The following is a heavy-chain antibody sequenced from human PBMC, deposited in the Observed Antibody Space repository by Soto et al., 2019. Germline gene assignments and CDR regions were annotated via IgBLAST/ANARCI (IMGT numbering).Heavy chain of an antibody. CDR2: ISGSGSST. J-gene: IGHJ4*02. D-gene: IGHD5-12*01. CDR1: GFTFSSYA. V-gene: IGHV3-23*01. CDR3: AKGGDSIVATRHDY. Sequence: GGSLRLSCAASGFTFSSYAMTWVRQAPGRGLEWVSAISGSGSSTYYADSVKGRFAISRDNSKNTLYLQMNSLRAEDTAVYYCAKGGDSIVATRHDYWGQGTLVTVSS.